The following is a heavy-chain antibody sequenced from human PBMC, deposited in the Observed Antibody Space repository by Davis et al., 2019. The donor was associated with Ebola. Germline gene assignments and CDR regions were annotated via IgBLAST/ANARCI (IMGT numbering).Heavy chain of an antibody. J-gene: IGHJ3*02. CDR1: GGSISSYY. CDR2: IYYSGST. Sequence: PSETLSLTCTVSGGSISSYYWSWIRQPPGKGLEWIGYIYYSGSTNYNPSLKSRVTISVDTSKNQFSLKLSSVTAADTAVYYCARARLYYDFWSGYYDDAFDIWGQGTMVTVSS. V-gene: IGHV4-59*01. CDR3: ARARLYYDFWSGYYDDAFDI. D-gene: IGHD3-3*01.